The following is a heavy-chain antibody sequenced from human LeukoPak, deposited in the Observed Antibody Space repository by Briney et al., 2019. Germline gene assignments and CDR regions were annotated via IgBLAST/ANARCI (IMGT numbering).Heavy chain of an antibody. Sequence: ASVKVSCKASGYTFTGYYMHWGRQAPGQGLEWMVWINPHSGGTNYAQKFQGRVTMTRDTSISTAYMELSRLRSDDTAVYYCARVIILRGYDFWSGYYMPFDYWGQGTLVTVSS. D-gene: IGHD3-3*01. J-gene: IGHJ4*02. V-gene: IGHV1-2*02. CDR1: GYTFTGYY. CDR2: INPHSGGT. CDR3: ARVIILRGYDFWSGYYMPFDY.